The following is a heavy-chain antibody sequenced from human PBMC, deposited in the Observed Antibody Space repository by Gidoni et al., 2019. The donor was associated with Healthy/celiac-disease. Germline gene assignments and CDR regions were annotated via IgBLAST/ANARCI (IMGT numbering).Heavy chain of an antibody. J-gene: IGHJ4*02. CDR2: IYPGDSDT. V-gene: IGHV5-51*01. Sequence: EVQLGQSGAEVKKRGESRKVSWTGSGYSITRYWIGWVRQMPGKGLEWMGIIYPGDSDTRYSPSFQGQVTISADKSIRTAYLQWSRLKASDTAMYYCARPPSGSHGYFDYWGQGTLVTVSS. CDR1: GYSITRYW. D-gene: IGHD1-26*01. CDR3: ARPPSGSHGYFDY.